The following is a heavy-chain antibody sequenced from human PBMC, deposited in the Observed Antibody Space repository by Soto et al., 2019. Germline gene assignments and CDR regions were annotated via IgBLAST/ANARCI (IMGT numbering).Heavy chain of an antibody. V-gene: IGHV4-34*01. CDR3: ARGYKRRYFDWYYYYYGMDV. CDR1: GGSFSGYY. Sequence: SETLSLTCAVYGGSFSGYYWSWIRQPPGKGLEWIGEINHSGSTNYNPSLKSRVTISVDKSKNQFSLKLSSVTAADTAVYYCARGYKRRYFDWYYYYYGMDVWGQGTTVTVSS. CDR2: INHSGST. J-gene: IGHJ6*02. D-gene: IGHD3-9*01.